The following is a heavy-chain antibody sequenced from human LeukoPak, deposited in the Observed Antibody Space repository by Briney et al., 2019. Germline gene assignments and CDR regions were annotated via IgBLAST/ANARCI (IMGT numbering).Heavy chain of an antibody. V-gene: IGHV3-23*01. D-gene: IGHD4-11*01. CDR3: AKTPTWTVTTAEFFFDY. Sequence: PGGSLRLSCAASGFTFSSYAMSWVRQAPGKGLEWVSAISGSGGSTYYADSVKGRFTISRDNSKNTLYLQMNSLRAEGTAVYYCAKTPTWTVTTAEFFFDYWGQGTLVTVSS. J-gene: IGHJ4*02. CDR1: GFTFSSYA. CDR2: ISGSGGST.